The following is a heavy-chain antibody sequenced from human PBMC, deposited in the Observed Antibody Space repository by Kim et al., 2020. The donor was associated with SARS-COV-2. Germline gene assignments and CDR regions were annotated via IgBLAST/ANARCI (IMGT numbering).Heavy chain of an antibody. CDR1: GFTFSDYY. CDR3: ASHPKGGKDY. D-gene: IGHD3-16*01. J-gene: IGHJ4*02. V-gene: IGHV3-11*06. Sequence: GGSLRLSCAASGFTFSDYYMSWIRQAPGKGLEWVSYISSSSSYTNYGDSVKGRFTISRDNAKNSLYLQMNSLRAEDTAVYYCASHPKGGKDYWGQGTLVTVSS. CDR2: ISSSSSYT.